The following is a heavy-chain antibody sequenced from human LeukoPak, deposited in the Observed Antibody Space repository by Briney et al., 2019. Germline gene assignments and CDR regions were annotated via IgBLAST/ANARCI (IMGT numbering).Heavy chain of an antibody. CDR1: GDSVSSHSAA. V-gene: IGHV6-1*01. Sequence: SQTLSFTCAISGDSVSSHSAAWNWIRQSPSRGLEWLGRTYYRSKWYSDYAVSVKSRISINPDTSKNQFSLQLNSVTPEDTAVYYCARSNYDILTSYYTAYFDYWGQGTPVTVSS. J-gene: IGHJ4*02. D-gene: IGHD3-9*01. CDR3: ARSNYDILTSYYTAYFDY. CDR2: TYYRSKWYS.